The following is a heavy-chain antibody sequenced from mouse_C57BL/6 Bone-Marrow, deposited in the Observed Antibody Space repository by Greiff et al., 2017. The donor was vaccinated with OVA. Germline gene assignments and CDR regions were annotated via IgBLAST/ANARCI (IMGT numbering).Heavy chain of an antibody. D-gene: IGHD2-4*01. J-gene: IGHJ3*01. Sequence: QVQLKQSGAELVKPGASVKISCKASGYAFSSYWMNWVKQRPGKGLEWIGQIYPGDGDTNYNGKFKGKATLTADKSSSTAYMQLSSLTSEDAAVYFCAPYYDYGGFAYWGQGTLVTVSA. V-gene: IGHV1-80*01. CDR1: GYAFSSYW. CDR3: APYYDYGGFAY. CDR2: IYPGDGDT.